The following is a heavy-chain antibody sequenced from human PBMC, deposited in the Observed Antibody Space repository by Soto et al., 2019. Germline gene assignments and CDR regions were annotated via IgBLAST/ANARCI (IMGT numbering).Heavy chain of an antibody. Sequence: SETLSRTCAVYGGSFSGSYWSGIRQPPGKGLAWIGEINHSGSTNYNPSLKSRVTISVDTSKNQFSLKLSSVTAADTAVYYRASGQPRRSAPLRHYYYCMDVWGQGTTVTFSS. CDR1: GGSFSGSY. J-gene: IGHJ6*02. CDR3: ASGQPRRSAPLRHYYYCMDV. CDR2: INHSGST. D-gene: IGHD6-25*01. V-gene: IGHV4-34*01.